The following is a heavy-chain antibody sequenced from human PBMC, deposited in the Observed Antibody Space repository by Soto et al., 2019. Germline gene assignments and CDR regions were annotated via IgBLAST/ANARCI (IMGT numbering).Heavy chain of an antibody. Sequence: GAPRISCVASGFTFSSYSLNWYRQAPGKGLEWVSYISSSSGTIYYADSVKGRFTISRDNAENSLYLQMNSLRDDDTAVYYCAREDPWSANADDMDVWGQGTTVTVSS. D-gene: IGHD3-3*01. CDR3: AREDPWSANADDMDV. J-gene: IGHJ6*02. V-gene: IGHV3-48*02. CDR2: ISSSSGTI. CDR1: GFTFSSYS.